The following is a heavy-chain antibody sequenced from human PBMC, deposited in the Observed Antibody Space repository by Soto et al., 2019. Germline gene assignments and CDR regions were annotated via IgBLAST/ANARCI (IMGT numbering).Heavy chain of an antibody. V-gene: IGHV4-34*01. J-gene: IGHJ2*01. CDR3: ARASYSSSHYTGWYFDL. CDR1: GGSFSGYY. Sequence: PSETLSLTCAVYGGSFSGYYWSWIRQPPGKGLEWIGEINHSGSTNYNPSLKSRVTISVDTSKNQFSLKLSSVTAADTAVYYCARASYSSSHYTGWYFDLWGRGTMVTVS. D-gene: IGHD6-13*01. CDR2: INHSGST.